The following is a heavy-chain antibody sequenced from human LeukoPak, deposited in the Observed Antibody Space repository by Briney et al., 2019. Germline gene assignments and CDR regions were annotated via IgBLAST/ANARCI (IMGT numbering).Heavy chain of an antibody. CDR1: GFTFSSYG. J-gene: IGHJ4*02. V-gene: IGHV3-30*18. CDR3: ANSMLLWFGEFVDY. CDR2: ISYDGSNK. D-gene: IGHD3-10*01. Sequence: PGRSLRLSCAASGFTFSSYGMHWVRQAPGKGLEWVAVISYDGSNKYYADSVKGRFTISRDNSKNTLYLQMNSLRAEDTAVYYCANSMLLWFGEFVDYWGQGTLVTVSS.